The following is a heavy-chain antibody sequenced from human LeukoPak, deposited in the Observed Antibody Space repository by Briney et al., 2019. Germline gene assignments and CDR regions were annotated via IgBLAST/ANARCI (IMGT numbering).Heavy chain of an antibody. J-gene: IGHJ6*03. CDR1: GDSISSSSYY. V-gene: IGHV4-39*01. CDR2: IYYSGST. D-gene: IGHD1-14*01. CDR3: ARQTAGVAYYYYMDV. Sequence: SETLSLTCTVSGDSISSSSYYWGWIRQPPGKGLEWIGSIYYSGSTYYNPSLKSRVTISVDTSKNQFSLKLSSVTAADTAVYYCARQTAGVAYYYYMDVWGKGTTVTVSS.